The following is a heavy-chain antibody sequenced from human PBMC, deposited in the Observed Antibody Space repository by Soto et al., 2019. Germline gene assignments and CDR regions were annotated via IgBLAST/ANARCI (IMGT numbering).Heavy chain of an antibody. CDR3: AKGRRGYCSGGSCYPEFDY. CDR2: ISYDGSFK. D-gene: IGHD2-15*01. J-gene: IGHJ4*02. Sequence: QVQLVESGGGVVQPGRSLRLSCAASGFTFSSYGMHWVRQAPGKGLEWVAVISYDGSFKYYADSVTGRFTISRDNSKNTLYLQMNSLRAEDTAVYYCAKGRRGYCSGGSCYPEFDYWGPGTLVTVSS. V-gene: IGHV3-30*18. CDR1: GFTFSSYG.